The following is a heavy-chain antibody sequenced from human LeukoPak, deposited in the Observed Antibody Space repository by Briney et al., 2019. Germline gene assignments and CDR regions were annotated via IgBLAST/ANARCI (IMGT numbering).Heavy chain of an antibody. J-gene: IGHJ4*02. CDR3: TTDGYYYDSSGYYYLD. D-gene: IGHD3-22*01. CDR1: GFTFSNAW. CDR2: IKSKTDGGTT. V-gene: IGHV3-15*01. Sequence: TGGSLRLSCAASGFTFSNAWMSWVRQAPGKGLEWVGRIKSKTDGGTTDYATPVKGRFTISRDDSKNTLYLQMNSLKTEDTAVYYCTTDGYYYDSSGYYYLDWGQGTLVTVSS.